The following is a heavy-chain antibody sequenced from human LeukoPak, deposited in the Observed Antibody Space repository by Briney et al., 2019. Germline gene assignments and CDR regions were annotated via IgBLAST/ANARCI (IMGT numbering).Heavy chain of an antibody. CDR3: ARDYYDSRYLGY. CDR1: GYTFTSYG. D-gene: IGHD3-22*01. V-gene: IGHV1-18*01. CDR2: ISAYNGNT. J-gene: IGHJ4*02. Sequence: ASVTVSCTASGYTFTSYGISWVRQAPGQGLEWMGWISAYNGNTNYAQKLQGRVTMTTDTSTSTAYMELRSLRSDDTAVYYCARDYYDSRYLGYWGQGTLVTVSS.